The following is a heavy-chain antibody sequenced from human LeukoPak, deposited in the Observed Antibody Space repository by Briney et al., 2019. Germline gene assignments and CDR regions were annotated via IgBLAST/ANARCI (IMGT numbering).Heavy chain of an antibody. Sequence: GGSLRLSCVASGLTVSRHYMTWVRQAPGKGLEWVSVISTGGSTKYSDSVKGRFTISRDNSKNILYLQMNSLRAEDTAVYYCARDDYYDSSGLDYWGQGILVTVSS. CDR1: GLTVSRHY. V-gene: IGHV3-53*01. J-gene: IGHJ4*02. CDR3: ARDDYYDSSGLDY. D-gene: IGHD3-22*01. CDR2: ISTGGST.